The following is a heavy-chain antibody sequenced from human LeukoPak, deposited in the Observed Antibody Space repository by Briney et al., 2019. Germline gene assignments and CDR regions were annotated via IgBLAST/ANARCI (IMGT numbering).Heavy chain of an antibody. CDR1: GFTFSSYG. CDR3: AKSLGLNYFDY. D-gene: IGHD7-27*01. J-gene: IGHJ4*02. Sequence: GGTLRLSCAASGFTFSSYGMSWVRQAPGKGLEWVSAISGSGGSTYYADSVKGRFTISRDNSKNTLYLQMNSLRAEDTAVYYCAKSLGLNYFDYRGQGTLVTVSS. V-gene: IGHV3-23*01. CDR2: ISGSGGST.